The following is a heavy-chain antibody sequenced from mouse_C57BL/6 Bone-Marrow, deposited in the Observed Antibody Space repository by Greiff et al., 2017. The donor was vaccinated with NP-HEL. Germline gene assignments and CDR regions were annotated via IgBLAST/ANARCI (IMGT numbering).Heavy chain of an antibody. CDR2: IWRGGST. V-gene: IGHV2-5*01. J-gene: IGHJ4*01. CDR1: GFSLTSYG. Sequence: VQLQQSGPGLVQPSQSLSITCTVSGFSLTSYGVPWVRQSPGKGLEWLGVIWRGGSTDYNAAFMSRLSITKDNSKSQVFFKMNSLQADDTAIYYCAKKGGLRGYAMDYWGQGTSVTVSS. D-gene: IGHD2-4*01. CDR3: AKKGGLRGYAMDY.